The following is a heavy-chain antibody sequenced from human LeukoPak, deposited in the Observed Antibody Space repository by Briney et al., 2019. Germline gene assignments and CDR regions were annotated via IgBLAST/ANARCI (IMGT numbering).Heavy chain of an antibody. V-gene: IGHV4-34*01. J-gene: IGHJ5*02. D-gene: IGHD6-19*01. Sequence: SETLSLTCAVYGGSFSGYYWSWIRQPPGKGLEWIGEINHSGSTNYNPSLKSRVTISVDTSKNQFSLKLSSVPAADTAVYYCARARGYSSGWYLFWFDPWGQGTLVTVSS. CDR2: INHSGST. CDR1: GGSFSGYY. CDR3: ARARGYSSGWYLFWFDP.